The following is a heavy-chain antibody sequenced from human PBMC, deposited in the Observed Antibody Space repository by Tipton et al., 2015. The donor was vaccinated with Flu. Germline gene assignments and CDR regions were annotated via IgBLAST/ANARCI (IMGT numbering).Heavy chain of an antibody. Sequence: QSGPEVKKPGAPVKVSCKASGYTFTGYYMHWVRQAPGQGLEWMGRINPNSGGTNYAQKFQGRVTMTRDTSISTAYMELSRLRSDDTAVYYCARDKDYYGSGSYQNWFDPWGQGTLVTVSS. CDR3: ARDKDYYGSGSYQNWFDP. CDR2: INPNSGGT. J-gene: IGHJ5*02. CDR1: GYTFTGYY. D-gene: IGHD3-10*01. V-gene: IGHV1-2*06.